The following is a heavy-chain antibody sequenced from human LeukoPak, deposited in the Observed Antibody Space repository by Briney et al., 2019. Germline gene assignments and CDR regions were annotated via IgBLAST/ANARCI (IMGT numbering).Heavy chain of an antibody. Sequence: GGPLRLSCAASGITFSNYWMSWVRQAPGKGLEWVANIKQDGSEKYYVDSVKGRFTISRDNAKNSLYLQMSSLRAEDTAVYYCTRDPHCSSSSCPADYWGQGTLVTVSS. J-gene: IGHJ4*02. CDR3: TRDPHCSSSSCPADY. CDR2: IKQDGSEK. V-gene: IGHV3-7*01. CDR1: GITFSNYW. D-gene: IGHD2-2*01.